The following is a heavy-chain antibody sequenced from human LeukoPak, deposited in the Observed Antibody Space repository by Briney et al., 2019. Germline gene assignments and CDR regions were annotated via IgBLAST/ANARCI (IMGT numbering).Heavy chain of an antibody. CDR3: AKAPPPADYYGSGSNYYYYYYMDV. V-gene: IGHV3-30*02. J-gene: IGHJ6*03. Sequence: GGSLRLSCAASGFTFSSYGMHWVRQAPGKGLEWVAFIRYDGSNKYYADSVKGRFTISRDNSKNTLYLQMNSLRAEDTAVYYCAKAPPPADYYGSGSNYYYYYYMDVWGKGTTVTISS. D-gene: IGHD3-10*01. CDR2: IRYDGSNK. CDR1: GFTFSSYG.